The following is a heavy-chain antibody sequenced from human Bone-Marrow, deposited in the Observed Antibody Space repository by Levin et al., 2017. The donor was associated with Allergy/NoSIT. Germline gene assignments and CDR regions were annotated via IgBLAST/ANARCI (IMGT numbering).Heavy chain of an antibody. CDR2: IYYTGGA. CDR3: ARVNVVAVKAVDI. J-gene: IGHJ3*02. D-gene: IGHD2-15*01. CDR1: GGSMSNHY. V-gene: IGHV4-59*11. Sequence: SETLSLTCNVPGGSMSNHYWSWIRQSPGKGLDWLGYIYYTGGANYTPSLKSRLTISVDTTTNQVSLKVRSVTAADTAVYFSARVNVVAVKAVDIWGRGTMVTVSS.